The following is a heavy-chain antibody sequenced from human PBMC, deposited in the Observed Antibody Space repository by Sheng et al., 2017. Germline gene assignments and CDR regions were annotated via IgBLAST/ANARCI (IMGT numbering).Heavy chain of an antibody. Sequence: QVQLVQSGGEVKKPGASVKVSCKASGGTFSSHAISWVRQAPGQGLECMRGIIPLIDTTSYAQKFQDRVTITADESTSTAYMELSSLTSEDTAVYYCARALGGTPWDAFDMWGQGTKVTVSS. CDR1: GGTFSSHA. J-gene: IGHJ3*02. V-gene: IGHV1-69*13. CDR3: ARALGGTPWDAFDM. D-gene: IGHD1-26*01. CDR2: IIPLIDTT.